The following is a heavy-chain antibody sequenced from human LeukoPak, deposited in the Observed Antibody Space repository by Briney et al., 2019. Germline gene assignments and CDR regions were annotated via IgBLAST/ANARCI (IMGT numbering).Heavy chain of an antibody. CDR3: ARQGITMIVVVNDF. J-gene: IGHJ4*02. CDR1: GYSISSGYY. Sequence: PSETLSLTCAVSGYSISSGYYWGWIRQPPGKGLEWIGSIYHSGSTYYNPSLKSRVTISVDTSKNEFSLKLSSVTAADTAVYYCARQGITMIVVVNDFWGQGTLVTVSS. V-gene: IGHV4-38-2*01. CDR2: IYHSGST. D-gene: IGHD3-22*01.